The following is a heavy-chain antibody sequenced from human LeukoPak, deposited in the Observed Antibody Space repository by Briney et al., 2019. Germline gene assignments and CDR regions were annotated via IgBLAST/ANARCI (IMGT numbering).Heavy chain of an antibody. Sequence: GGSLRLSCAASGFTFSSYAMSWVRQAPGKGLEWVSAISSSGGSTYYADSVKGRFTTSRDNSKNTLYLQMNSLRAEDTAVYYCVRRQQLVLVYWGQGTLVTVSS. J-gene: IGHJ4*02. CDR1: GFTFSSYA. D-gene: IGHD6-13*01. V-gene: IGHV3-23*01. CDR3: VRRQQLVLVY. CDR2: ISSSGGST.